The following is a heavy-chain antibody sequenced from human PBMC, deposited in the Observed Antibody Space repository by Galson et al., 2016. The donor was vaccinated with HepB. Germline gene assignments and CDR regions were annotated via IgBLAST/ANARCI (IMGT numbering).Heavy chain of an antibody. CDR3: ARGTSLGVAERFDY. CDR2: INYSGNT. Sequence: SETLSLTCTVSGSSMSSYYWIWIRQSPGKGLEWIGHINYSGNTKYNSSLKSRVTMSIDTSKNQFSLQLNSVTAADTALYYCARGTSLGVAERFDYWGQGNLVTVSS. D-gene: IGHD3-16*01. V-gene: IGHV4-59*01. J-gene: IGHJ4*02. CDR1: GSSMSSYY.